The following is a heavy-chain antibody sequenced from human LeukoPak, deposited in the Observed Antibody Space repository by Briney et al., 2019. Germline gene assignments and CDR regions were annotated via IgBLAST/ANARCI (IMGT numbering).Heavy chain of an antibody. V-gene: IGHV3-23*01. Sequence: PGGSLRLSCAASGFTFSTYSMNWVRQAPGKGLEWVSAISVSGATTYYADSVKGRFTISRDNSKNTLSLQMNSLRAEDTAMYYCAKGDLRYPGAFDIWGQGTMVTVSS. CDR3: AKGDLRYPGAFDI. CDR2: ISVSGATT. CDR1: GFTFSTYS. D-gene: IGHD3-9*01. J-gene: IGHJ3*02.